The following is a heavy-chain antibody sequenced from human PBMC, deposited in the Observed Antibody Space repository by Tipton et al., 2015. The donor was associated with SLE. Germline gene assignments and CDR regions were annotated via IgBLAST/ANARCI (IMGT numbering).Heavy chain of an antibody. CDR1: GFTFSSYW. CDR2: IKQDGSET. J-gene: IGHJ2*01. V-gene: IGHV3-7*01. Sequence: SLRLSCAASGFTFSSYWMSWVRQAPGKGLEWVANIKQDGSETYYVDSVKGRFTISRDNAKNSLYLQMNSLRAEDTAVYYCARGGGLRNWWVASPGWSFDLWGRGTLVTVSS. D-gene: IGHD3-16*01. CDR3: ARGGGLRNWWVASPGWSFDL.